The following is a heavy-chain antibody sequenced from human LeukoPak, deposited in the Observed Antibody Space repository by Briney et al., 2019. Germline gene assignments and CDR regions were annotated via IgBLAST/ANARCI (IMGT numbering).Heavy chain of an antibody. J-gene: IGHJ3*02. CDR1: GGSISSYY. Sequence: PSETLSLTCTVSGGSISSYYWSWIRQPPGKGLEWIGYIYYSGSTNYNPSLKSRVTISVDTSKNQFSLKLSSVTAADTAVYYCARPRYDFWSAKPDAFDIWGQGTMVTVSS. V-gene: IGHV4-59*08. CDR2: IYYSGST. D-gene: IGHD3-3*01. CDR3: ARPRYDFWSAKPDAFDI.